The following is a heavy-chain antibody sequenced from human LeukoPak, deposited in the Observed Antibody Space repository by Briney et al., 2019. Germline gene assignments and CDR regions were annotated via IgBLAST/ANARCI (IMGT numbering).Heavy chain of an antibody. CDR3: ASHEEESSSWIPVFGY. Sequence: PSETLSLTCTVSGGSISSSSYYWGWIRQPPGKGLEWIGSIYYSGSTYYNPSLKSRVTISVDTSKNQFSLKLSSVTAADTAVYYCASHEEESSSWIPVFGYWGQGTLVTVSS. J-gene: IGHJ4*02. CDR1: GGSISSSSYY. D-gene: IGHD6-13*01. CDR2: IYYSGST. V-gene: IGHV4-39*01.